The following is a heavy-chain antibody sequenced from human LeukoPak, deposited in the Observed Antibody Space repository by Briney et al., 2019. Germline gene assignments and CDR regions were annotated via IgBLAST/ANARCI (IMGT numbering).Heavy chain of an antibody. CDR2: ISGSGGST. J-gene: IGHJ5*02. V-gene: IGHV3-23*01. D-gene: IGHD6-6*01. CDR3: AKEYSSSSNSDWFDP. CDR1: GFTFSSYA. Sequence: GGSLRLSCAASGFTFSSYAMSWVRQAPGKGLEWVSAISGSGGSTYYADSVKGRFTISRDNSKNTLYLQMNSLRAEDTVVYYCAKEYSSSSNSDWFDPWGQGTLVTVSS.